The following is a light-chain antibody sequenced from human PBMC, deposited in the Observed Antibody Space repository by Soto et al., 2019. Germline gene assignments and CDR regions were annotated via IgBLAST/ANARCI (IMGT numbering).Light chain of an antibody. V-gene: IGLV2-23*02. CDR2: EVS. CDR3: CSYAGSSTYV. Sequence: QSALTQPASVSGSPGQSITISCTGTSSDVGSYNLVSWYQQHPGKAPKVMIYEVSERPSGVSNRFSGSKFGNTASLTISGLQADDEADYYCCSYAGSSTYVFGTGTKLTVL. CDR1: SSDVGSYNL. J-gene: IGLJ1*01.